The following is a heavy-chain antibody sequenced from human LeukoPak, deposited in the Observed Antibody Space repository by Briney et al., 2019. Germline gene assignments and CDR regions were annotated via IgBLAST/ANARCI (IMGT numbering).Heavy chain of an antibody. CDR1: GYTFTGYY. CDR2: INPNSGGT. CDR3: AREEVVATNPLDY. Sequence: ASVKVSCKASGYTFTGYYMHWVRQAPGQGLEWMGWINPNSGGTNYAQKFQGRVTMTRDTSISTAYMELRSLRSDDTAVYYCAREEVVATNPLDYWGQGTLVTVSS. J-gene: IGHJ4*02. D-gene: IGHD5-12*01. V-gene: IGHV1-2*02.